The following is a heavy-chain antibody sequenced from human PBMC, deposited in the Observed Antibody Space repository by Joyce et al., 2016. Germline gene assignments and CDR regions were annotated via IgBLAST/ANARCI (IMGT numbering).Heavy chain of an antibody. CDR2: IYYGGTA. CDR3: ARARITIVKGVSLSWLDP. D-gene: IGHD3-10*01. V-gene: IGHV4-39*07. Sequence: QLQLQESGPGLVKPSGTLSLTCTVSGGSIRSRSYSWGWIRQFPGKGLEWIGSIYYGGTACYKPSLKSRVTISIGTSKSQFSLKLTSVTAADTARYYCARARITIVKGVSLSWLDPWGQGTLVTVSS. CDR1: GGSIRSRSYS. J-gene: IGHJ5*02.